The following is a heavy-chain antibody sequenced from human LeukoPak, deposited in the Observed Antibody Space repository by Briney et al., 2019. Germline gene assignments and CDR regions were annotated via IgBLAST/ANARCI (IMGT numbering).Heavy chain of an antibody. CDR2: IYYSGGT. CDR1: GGSISNYY. Sequence: TSETLSLTCSVSGGSISNYYWIWIRQPPGMGLEWIGNIYYSGGTNYNPSLKSRVTISVDTSKNQLSLKLSSVTAADTAVYYCARRASTGYYSDWGQGTLVTVSS. CDR3: ARRASTGYYSD. V-gene: IGHV4-59*08. J-gene: IGHJ4*02. D-gene: IGHD3-22*01.